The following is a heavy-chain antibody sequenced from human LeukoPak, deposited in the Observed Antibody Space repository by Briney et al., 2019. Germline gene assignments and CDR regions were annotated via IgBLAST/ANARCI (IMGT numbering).Heavy chain of an antibody. V-gene: IGHV3-74*03. J-gene: IGHJ4*02. CDR1: GFTFSNYW. Sequence: GGSLRLPCAASGFTFSNYWIHWVRQAPGKGLVWVSRIDNAGSITTYADSVKGRFTISRDNAENTLYLQMNSLRVEDTAVYYCVRSAFHAGSGNYYDYWGQGTLVTVSS. CDR2: IDNAGSIT. CDR3: VRSAFHAGSGNYYDY. D-gene: IGHD3-22*01.